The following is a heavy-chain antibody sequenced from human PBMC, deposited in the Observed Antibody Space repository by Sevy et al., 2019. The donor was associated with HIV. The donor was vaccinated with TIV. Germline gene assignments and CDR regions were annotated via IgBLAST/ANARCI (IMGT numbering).Heavy chain of an antibody. CDR2: IYYSGST. J-gene: IGHJ4*02. Sequence: SETLSLTCSVSGGSMNIYYWSWVRQPPGKGLEWIGFIYYSGSTNYNPSLKSRVTISVETSTNQFSLKLSSVTAADTAVYYCARVGFNWNDVDYWGQGTLVTVSS. V-gene: IGHV4-59*01. CDR3: ARVGFNWNDVDY. D-gene: IGHD1-20*01. CDR1: GGSMNIYY.